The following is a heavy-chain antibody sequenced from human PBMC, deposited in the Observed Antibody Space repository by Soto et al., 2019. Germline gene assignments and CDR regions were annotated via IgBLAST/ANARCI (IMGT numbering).Heavy chain of an antibody. D-gene: IGHD4-4*01. J-gene: IGHJ6*02. CDR2: IKSKTDGGTT. CDR1: GFTFSNAW. V-gene: IGHV3-15*01. Sequence: EVQLVESGGGWVKPGGSFRLSCEASGFTFSNAWISWVRQAPGKGLKWVGRIKSKTDGGTTDYAAPVKGRFTISRDDLRNTLYLQRKSLKTEDTAMYYCNTDCRFTISSNEHYYCYGRVVWGQGTPVTVSS. CDR3: NTDCRFTISSNEHYYCYGRVV.